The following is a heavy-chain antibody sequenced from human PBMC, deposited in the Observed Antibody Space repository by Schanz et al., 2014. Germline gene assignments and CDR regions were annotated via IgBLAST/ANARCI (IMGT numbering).Heavy chain of an antibody. V-gene: IGHV1-2*06. J-gene: IGHJ4*02. Sequence: QVQLVQSGAEVKKPGASVKISCKASGYTFTDYYMYWVRQAPGQGLEWMGRSNPNSGGTNYAQKFQGRVTMTRDTSISTAYMELRRLRSDDTAVYYCARVYRWQHILGHFDSWGQGSLVTVSS. CDR3: ARVYRWQHILGHFDS. D-gene: IGHD6-13*01. CDR2: SNPNSGGT. CDR1: GYTFTDYY.